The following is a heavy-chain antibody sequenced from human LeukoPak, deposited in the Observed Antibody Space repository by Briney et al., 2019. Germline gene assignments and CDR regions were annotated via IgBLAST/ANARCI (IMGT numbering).Heavy chain of an antibody. J-gene: IGHJ4*02. Sequence: SETLSLTCAVSGGSISSSNWWSWVRQPPGKGLEWIGEIYHSGSTNYNPSLKSRVTISEDTSNNQFSLKLSSVTAADTAVYYCARRSGWSPFDYWGQGTLVTVSS. CDR1: GGSISSSNW. V-gene: IGHV4-4*02. CDR3: ARRSGWSPFDY. D-gene: IGHD6-19*01. CDR2: IYHSGST.